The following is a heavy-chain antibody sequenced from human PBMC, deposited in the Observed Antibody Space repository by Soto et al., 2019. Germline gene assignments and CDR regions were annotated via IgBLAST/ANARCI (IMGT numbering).Heavy chain of an antibody. CDR1: GFTFSSYA. CDR2: ISYDGSNK. V-gene: IGHV3-30-3*01. J-gene: IGHJ1*01. D-gene: IGHD6-13*01. Sequence: QVQLVESGGGVVQPGRSLRLSCAASGFTFSSYAMHWVRQAPGKGLEWVAVISYDGSNKYYADSVKGRFTISRDNSKNTVYLQMNSLRAEDTAVYYCARDTRAAAGTGYFQHWGQGTLVTVSS. CDR3: ARDTRAAAGTGYFQH.